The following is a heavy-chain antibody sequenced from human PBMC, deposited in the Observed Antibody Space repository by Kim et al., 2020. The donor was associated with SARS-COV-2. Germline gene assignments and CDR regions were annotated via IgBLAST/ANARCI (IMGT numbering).Heavy chain of an antibody. V-gene: IGHV3-30*04. CDR3: ARSWYFDY. CDR1: GFTFSSYA. Sequence: GGSLRLSCAASGFTFSSYAMHWVRQAPGKGLEWVAVISYDGSNKYYADSVKGRFTISRDNSKNTLYLQMNSLRAEDTAVYYCARSWYFDYWGQGTLVTVSS. D-gene: IGHD6-13*01. CDR2: ISYDGSNK. J-gene: IGHJ4*02.